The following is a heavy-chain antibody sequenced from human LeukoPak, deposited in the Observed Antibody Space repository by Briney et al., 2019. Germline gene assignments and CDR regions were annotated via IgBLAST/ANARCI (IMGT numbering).Heavy chain of an antibody. J-gene: IGHJ5*02. CDR2: ISESSSFI. CDR1: GFTFRNYN. D-gene: IGHD2-8*01. Sequence: PGGSLRLSCAASGFTFRNYNMNWVRQAPGKGLEWVSSISESSSFIQYADSLKGRFAISRDNAKNSLYLQMNSLRAEDTAVYYCARQRGYCSSGVCRGWFDPWGQGTLVTVSS. V-gene: IGHV3-21*01. CDR3: ARQRGYCSSGVCRGWFDP.